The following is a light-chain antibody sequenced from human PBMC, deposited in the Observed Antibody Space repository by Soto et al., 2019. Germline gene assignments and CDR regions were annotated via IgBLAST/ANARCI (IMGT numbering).Light chain of an antibody. J-gene: IGLJ3*02. CDR2: RNS. CDR1: TSNIGSKT. V-gene: IGLV1-44*01. Sequence: QSVLTQPPSASGTPGKRVTISCSGGTSNIGSKTVNWYQLLPGRAPRLLIYRNSQRPSGVPDLFSVSKSGTSDSLDINGLQSDDEADYYCAAWDDSLNGWVFGGGTKLAVL. CDR3: AAWDDSLNGWV.